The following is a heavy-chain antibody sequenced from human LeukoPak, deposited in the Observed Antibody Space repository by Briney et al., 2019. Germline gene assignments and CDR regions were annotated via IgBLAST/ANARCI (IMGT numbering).Heavy chain of an antibody. CDR1: GGSISSYY. Sequence: TSETLSLTCTVSGGSISSYYWSWIRQPPGKGLEWIGYIYYSGSTNYNPSLKSRVTMSVDTSKNQFSLKLSSVTAADTAVYYCARGSAARYFDYWGQGTLVTVSS. CDR2: IYYSGST. J-gene: IGHJ4*02. CDR3: ARGSAARYFDY. V-gene: IGHV4-59*12. D-gene: IGHD6-6*01.